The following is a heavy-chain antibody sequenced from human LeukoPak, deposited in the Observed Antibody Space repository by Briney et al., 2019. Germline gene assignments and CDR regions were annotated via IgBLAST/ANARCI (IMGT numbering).Heavy chain of an antibody. Sequence: GGSLRLSCEASGFTFSSYSMNWVRQAPGKGLEWVSSISSSSSYIYYADSVKGRFTISRDNAKNSLYLQMNSLRAEDTAVYYCARVYYYDSSGYYVDAFDIWGQGTMVTVSS. CDR3: ARVYYYDSSGYYVDAFDI. D-gene: IGHD3-22*01. CDR2: ISSSSSYI. CDR1: GFTFSSYS. J-gene: IGHJ3*02. V-gene: IGHV3-21*01.